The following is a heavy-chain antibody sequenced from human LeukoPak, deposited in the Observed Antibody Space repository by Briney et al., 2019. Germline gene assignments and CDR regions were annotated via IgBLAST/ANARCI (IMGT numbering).Heavy chain of an antibody. D-gene: IGHD6-13*01. CDR2: MNPNSGNT. V-gene: IGHV1-8*01. CDR3: ARGRHPYSSSWYWFDP. J-gene: IGHJ5*02. CDR1: GYTFTSYD. Sequence: ASVKVSCKASGYTFTSYDINWVRQATGQGLEWMGWMNPNSGNTGYAQKFQGRVTMTRNTSISTAYMELSSLRSEDTAVYYCARGRHPYSSSWYWFDPWGQGTLVTVSS.